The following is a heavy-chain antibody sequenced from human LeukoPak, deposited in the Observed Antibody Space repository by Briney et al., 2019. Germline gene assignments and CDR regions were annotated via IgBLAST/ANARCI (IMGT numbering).Heavy chain of an antibody. D-gene: IGHD4-17*01. CDR3: ARGSGVTTVTTNYYYYMDV. V-gene: IGHV1-2*02. CDR1: GYTFTGYY. CDR2: INPNSGGT. Sequence: ASVKVSCKASGYTFTGYYMHWVRQAPGQGLEWMGWINPNSGGTNYAQKFQGRVTMTRDTSISTAYMELSRLRSDDTAVYYCARGSGVTTVTTNYYYYMDVWGKGTTVTISS. J-gene: IGHJ6*03.